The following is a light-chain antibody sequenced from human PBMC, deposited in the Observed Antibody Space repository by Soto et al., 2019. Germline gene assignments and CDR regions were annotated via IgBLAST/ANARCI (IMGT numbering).Light chain of an antibody. J-gene: IGLJ3*02. CDR3: CSYADSYTWV. CDR2: EGS. Sequence: QSALTQPASVSGSPGQSITISCTGTSSDVGSYNLVSWYQQHPGKAPKLMIYEGSKRPSGVSNRFSGSKSGNTASLTISGLHAEDEADYYCCSYADSYTWVFGGGTKLTVL. V-gene: IGLV2-23*01. CDR1: SSDVGSYNL.